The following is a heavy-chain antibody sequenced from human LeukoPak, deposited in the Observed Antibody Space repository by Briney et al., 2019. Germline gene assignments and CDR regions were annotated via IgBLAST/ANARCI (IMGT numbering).Heavy chain of an antibody. CDR1: GFTFSTYT. V-gene: IGHV3-21*01. CDR2: ISGSSSYI. J-gene: IGHJ6*02. D-gene: IGHD3-9*01. Sequence: GGSLRLSCAASGFTFSTYTMNWVRQAPGKGLEWVSSISGSSSYIYYADSVKGRFTISRDNAKNTLYLQMNSLRAEDTAVYYCARDILAEYGMDVWGQGTTVTVSS. CDR3: ARDILAEYGMDV.